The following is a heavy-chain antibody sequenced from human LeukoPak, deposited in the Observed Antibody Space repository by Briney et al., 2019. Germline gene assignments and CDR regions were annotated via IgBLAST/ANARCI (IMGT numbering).Heavy chain of an antibody. CDR3: ALYCSSANCPDAFDI. J-gene: IGHJ3*02. Sequence: GGSLRLSCAVSGVMFRNYWMSWVRQAPGKGLEWAANIDKEGNERSYVASVKGRFTISRDNAKNSLYLQMNSLGAEDTAMYYCALYCSSANCPDAFDIWGQGTMVTVSS. CDR1: GVMFRNYW. V-gene: IGHV3-7*03. D-gene: IGHD2-15*01. CDR2: IDKEGNER.